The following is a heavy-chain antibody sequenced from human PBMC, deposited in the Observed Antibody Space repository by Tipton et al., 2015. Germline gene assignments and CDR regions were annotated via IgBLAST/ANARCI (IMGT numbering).Heavy chain of an antibody. V-gene: IGHV3-9*01. J-gene: IGHJ1*01. CDR3: ARDSGYSYGFRVSETDSLENFQH. CDR1: GFTFDDYA. Sequence: SLRLSCAASGFTFDDYAMHWVRQAPGKGLEWVSGISWNSGSIGYEDSVKGRFTISRDNAKNSLYLQMNSLRAEDTAVYYCARDSGYSYGFRVSETDSLENFQHWGQGTLVTVSS. CDR2: ISWNSGSI. D-gene: IGHD5-18*01.